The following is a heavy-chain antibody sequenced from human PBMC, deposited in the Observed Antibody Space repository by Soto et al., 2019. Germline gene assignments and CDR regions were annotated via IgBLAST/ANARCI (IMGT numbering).Heavy chain of an antibody. D-gene: IGHD5-18*01. CDR1: GGSVSSGDYY. CDR3: ARIPVDTSMIYWLDP. V-gene: IGHV4-61*08. J-gene: IGHJ5*02. CDR2: IYYSGKT. Sequence: PSETLSLTCTVSGGSVSSGDYYWSWIRQPPGKGLEWSGYIYYSGKTNYNPSLKRRVIISVDTSKNLFSLKLTSVTAADTAVYYCARIPVDTSMIYWLDPWGQGTLVTVSS.